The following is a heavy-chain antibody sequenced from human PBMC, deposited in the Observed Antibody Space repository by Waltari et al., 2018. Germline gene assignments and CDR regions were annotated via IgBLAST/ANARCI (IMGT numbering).Heavy chain of an antibody. CDR3: TSPHDSSGYSPGDLDY. CDR1: GFNFADYA. D-gene: IGHD3-22*01. J-gene: IGHJ4*02. Sequence: EVQLVESGGGWVQPGRSLRLSCTAPGFNFADYAMPWVRQAPGKGLELVGFIRGKSYGGTTEYASSVKDRFIISRDDSKSIAYLQMNNLKIEDTAVYFCTSPHDSSGYSPGDLDYWGQGTLVTVSS. CDR2: IRGKSYGGTT. V-gene: IGHV3-49*04.